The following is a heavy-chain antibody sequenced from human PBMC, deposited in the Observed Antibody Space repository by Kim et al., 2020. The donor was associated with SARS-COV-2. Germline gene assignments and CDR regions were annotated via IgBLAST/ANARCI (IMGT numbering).Heavy chain of an antibody. J-gene: IGHJ6*02. D-gene: IGHD5-12*01. CDR1: GGSISSYY. V-gene: IGHV4-59*13. CDR3: ARERGYSGYDSHYYYYGMDV. CDR2: IYYSGST. Sequence: SETLSLTCTVSGGSISSYYWSWIRQPPGKGLEWIGYIYYSGSTNYNPSLKSRVTISVDTSKNQFSLKLSSVTAADTAVYYCARERGYSGYDSHYYYYGMDVWGQGTTVTVSS.